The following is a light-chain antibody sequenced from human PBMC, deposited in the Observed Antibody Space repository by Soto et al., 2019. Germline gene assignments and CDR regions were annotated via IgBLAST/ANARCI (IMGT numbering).Light chain of an antibody. CDR1: VSEVAGYTY. CDR2: DVS. CDR3: SSFTGILGL. V-gene: IGLV2-14*03. J-gene: IGLJ2*01. Sequence: QSALTQPASVSGSPGQSITISCTGAVSEVAGYTYVSWYQQHPGKGPKVIIYDVSNRPSGVSNRFSGSKSGTTASLTISGLQAEDEADYYCSSFTGILGLLGGGTKLTVL.